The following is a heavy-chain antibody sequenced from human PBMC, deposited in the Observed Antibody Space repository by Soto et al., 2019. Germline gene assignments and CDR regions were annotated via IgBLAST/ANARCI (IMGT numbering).Heavy chain of an antibody. V-gene: IGHV3-30-3*01. J-gene: IGHJ6*02. CDR3: ARDPAWVRYFDWPNQQYGMDV. CDR1: GFTFSSYA. Sequence: QVQLVESGGGVVQPGRSLRLSCAASGFTFSSYAMHWVRQAPGKGLEWVAVISYDGSNKYYADSVKGRFTISRDNSKNTLYLQMNSLRAEDTAVYYCARDPAWVRYFDWPNQQYGMDVWGQGTTVTVSS. D-gene: IGHD3-9*01. CDR2: ISYDGSNK.